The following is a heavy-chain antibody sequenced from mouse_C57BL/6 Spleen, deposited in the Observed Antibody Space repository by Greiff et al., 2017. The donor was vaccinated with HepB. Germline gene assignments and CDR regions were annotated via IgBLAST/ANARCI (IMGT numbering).Heavy chain of an antibody. J-gene: IGHJ3*01. CDR3: ARDSHYYGSSSGFAY. D-gene: IGHD1-1*01. Sequence: EVKLVESGPGLVKPSQSLSLTCSVTGYSITSGYYWNWIRQFPGNKLEWMGYISYDGSNNYNPSLKNRISITRDTSKNQFFLKLNSVTTEDTATYYCARDSHYYGSSSGFAYWGQGTLVTVSA. V-gene: IGHV3-6*01. CDR1: GYSITSGYY. CDR2: ISYDGSN.